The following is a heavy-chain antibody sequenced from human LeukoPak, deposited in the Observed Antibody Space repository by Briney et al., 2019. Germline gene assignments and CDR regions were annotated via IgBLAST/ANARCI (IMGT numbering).Heavy chain of an antibody. Sequence: GGSLRLSCAASGFTFSSYWMHWVRQAPGKGLVWVSRINSDGSSTSYADSVKGRFTISRDNAKNTLYLQMNSLRAEDTAVYYCARGEINIPDGYWGQGTLVTASS. D-gene: IGHD1-14*01. CDR1: GFTFSSYW. V-gene: IGHV3-74*01. CDR3: ARGEINIPDGY. CDR2: INSDGSST. J-gene: IGHJ4*02.